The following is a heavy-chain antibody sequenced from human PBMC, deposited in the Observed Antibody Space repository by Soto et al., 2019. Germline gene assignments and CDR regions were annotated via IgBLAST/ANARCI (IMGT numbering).Heavy chain of an antibody. CDR3: ARELNTESSAYYSFAF. CDR1: GYTFTAYG. D-gene: IGHD3-22*01. Sequence: QVQLVQSGPEVKMPGASVKVSCKTSGYTFTAYGLAWLRQAPGQRPEWMGWVSTNDDRTNYAQKVQGRVTMTTDRSTTKTSMELRSLRGVDTAVYYCARELNTESSAYYSFAFWGQGTLVTVSS. V-gene: IGHV1-18*01. J-gene: IGHJ4*02. CDR2: VSTNDDRT.